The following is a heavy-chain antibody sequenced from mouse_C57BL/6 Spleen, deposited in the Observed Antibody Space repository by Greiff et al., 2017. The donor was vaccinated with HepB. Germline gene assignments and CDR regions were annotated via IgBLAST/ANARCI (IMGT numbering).Heavy chain of an antibody. D-gene: IGHD1-1*01. CDR2: IYPGDGDT. CDR3: ANYYGSRGYAMDY. CDR1: GYAFSSSW. Sequence: QVQLQQSGPELVKPGASVKISCKASGYAFSSSWMNWVKQRPGKGLEGIGRIYPGDGDTNYNGKFKGKATLTADKASSTAYMHLSSLTSEYSAVYFCANYYGSRGYAMDYWGQGASVTVSS. V-gene: IGHV1-82*01. J-gene: IGHJ4*01.